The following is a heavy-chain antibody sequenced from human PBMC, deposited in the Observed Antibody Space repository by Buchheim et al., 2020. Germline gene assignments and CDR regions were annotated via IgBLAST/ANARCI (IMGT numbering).Heavy chain of an antibody. J-gene: IGHJ4*02. CDR3: ARDTYAYAWFFY. V-gene: IGHV4-39*07. D-gene: IGHD2-2*01. CDR1: GGSIGSSSHY. Sequence: QLQLQESGPGLVKPSETLSLTCTVFGGSIGSSSHYWGWVRQPPGKGLEWIGSISHSGNTYYNPSLKSRVTLSVDTSKTQLSLRMGSVTAADTAVYYCARDTYAYAWFFYWGQGTL. CDR2: ISHSGNT.